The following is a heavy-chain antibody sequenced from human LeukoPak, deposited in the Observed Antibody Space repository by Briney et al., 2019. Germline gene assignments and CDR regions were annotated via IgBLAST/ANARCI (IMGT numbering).Heavy chain of an antibody. CDR2: IKSKTDGGTT. J-gene: IGHJ4*02. Sequence: WIRQPPGKGLEWVGRIKSKTDGGTTDYAAPVKGRFTISRDDSKNTLYLQMNSLKTEDTAVYYCTTPYGSGSYGSVYWGQGTLVTVSS. CDR3: TTPYGSGSYGSVY. V-gene: IGHV3-15*01. D-gene: IGHD3-10*01.